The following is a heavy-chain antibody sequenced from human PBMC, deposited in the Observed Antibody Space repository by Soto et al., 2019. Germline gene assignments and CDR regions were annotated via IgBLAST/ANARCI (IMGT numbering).Heavy chain of an antibody. CDR2: ISSSSTI. V-gene: IGHV3-48*01. CDR1: GFTFSSYS. J-gene: IGHJ4*02. Sequence: GGSLRLSCAASGFTFSSYSMNWVRQAPGKGLEWVSYISSSSTIYYADSVKGRFTISRDNAKNSLYLQMNSLRAEDTAVYYCARVIVDYGDYSSDYWGQGTLVTVSS. CDR3: ARVIVDYGDYSSDY. D-gene: IGHD4-17*01.